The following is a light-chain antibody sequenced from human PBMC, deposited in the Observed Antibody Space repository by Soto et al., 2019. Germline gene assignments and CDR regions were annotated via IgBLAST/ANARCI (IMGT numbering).Light chain of an antibody. Sequence: EIVMTQSPATLSASPGERATLSCRASQSVSSNLAWYQQKPGQAPTLLIYGSSTRATGIPARFSGRGSWTEFTLAISSLQSVDFAVYYCQQYNNWPPITFGQGTRLEIK. CDR3: QQYNNWPPIT. J-gene: IGKJ5*01. CDR1: QSVSSN. V-gene: IGKV3-15*01. CDR2: GSS.